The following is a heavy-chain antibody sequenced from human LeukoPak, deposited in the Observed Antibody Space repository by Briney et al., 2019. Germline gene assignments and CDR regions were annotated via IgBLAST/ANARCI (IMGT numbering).Heavy chain of an antibody. CDR1: GFTFSSYA. D-gene: IGHD1-26*01. CDR2: ISGSGGST. Sequence: GGSLRLSCAASGFTFSSYAMSWFRQAPGKGLEWVSAISGSGGSTYYADSVKGRSTIFRDNAKNTLYLQMNSLRAEDTAVYYCVRDLGGRSGHWGQGTLVTVSS. J-gene: IGHJ4*02. V-gene: IGHV3-23*01. CDR3: VRDLGGRSGH.